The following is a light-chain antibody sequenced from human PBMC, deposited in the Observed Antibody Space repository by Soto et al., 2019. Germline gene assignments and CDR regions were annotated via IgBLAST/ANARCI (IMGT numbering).Light chain of an antibody. Sequence: HSVLTQAPSASGSPGQSVTISCAGTSNDVGRFNYVSWYQHHPGKAPKLIIYDVTKRPSGVPDRFSGSKSGNTAYLTVSGLQAEDEADYFCSSFVHGTSYVFGTGTKVTVL. CDR3: SSFVHGTSYV. V-gene: IGLV2-8*01. CDR2: DVT. J-gene: IGLJ1*01. CDR1: SNDVGRFNY.